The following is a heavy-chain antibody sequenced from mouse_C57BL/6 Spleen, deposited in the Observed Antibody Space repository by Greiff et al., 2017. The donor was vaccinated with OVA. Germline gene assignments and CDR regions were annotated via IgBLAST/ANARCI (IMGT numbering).Heavy chain of an antibody. V-gene: IGHV1-59*01. D-gene: IGHD2-3*01. CDR2: IDPSDSYT. Sequence: QVQLQQPGAELVRPGTSVKLSCKASGYTFTSYWMHWVKQRPGQGLEWIGVIDPSDSYTNYNQKFKGKATLTVDTSSSTAYMQLSSLTSEDSAVYYCARPYLDGYYFDYWGQGTTLTVSS. J-gene: IGHJ2*01. CDR3: ARPYLDGYYFDY. CDR1: GYTFTSYW.